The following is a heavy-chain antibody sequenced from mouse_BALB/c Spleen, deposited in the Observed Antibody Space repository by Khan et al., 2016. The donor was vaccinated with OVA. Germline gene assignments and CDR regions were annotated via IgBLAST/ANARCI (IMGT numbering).Heavy chain of an antibody. Sequence: QVQLQQSGPELVKPGASVKISCKASGYTFTDYIISWMKQRTGQGLEWVGEIYPGSGSSYYNEKFKDKATLTADKSSNTAYMQLSSLTSEDSAVYFGEREGGGGGVFDYWGQGTALTVSS. CDR1: GYTFTDYI. V-gene: IGHV1-77*01. CDR2: IYPGSGSS. CDR3: EREGGGGGVFDY. J-gene: IGHJ2*01.